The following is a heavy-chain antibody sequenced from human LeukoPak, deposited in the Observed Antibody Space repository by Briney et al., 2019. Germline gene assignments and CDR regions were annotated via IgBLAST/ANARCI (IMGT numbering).Heavy chain of an antibody. CDR1: RFIFSRYW. J-gene: IGHJ4*02. CDR3: ARDRQMATID. D-gene: IGHD5-24*01. CDR2: IKQDGSEK. V-gene: IGHV3-7*01. Sequence: GGSLRLSCTASRFIFSRYWMSWVRQAPGKGLEWVANIKQDGSEKYYVDSVKGRFTISRDNAKNSLYLQMNSLRAEDTAVYYCARDRQMATIDWGQGTLVTVSS.